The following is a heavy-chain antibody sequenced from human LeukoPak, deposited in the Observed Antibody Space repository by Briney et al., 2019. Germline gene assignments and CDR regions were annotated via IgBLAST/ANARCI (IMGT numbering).Heavy chain of an antibody. CDR2: ISTYNGNT. J-gene: IGHJ4*01. CDR1: GYTFTDYG. D-gene: IGHD5-18*01. CDR3: VRSSIQLWLTPDDY. Sequence: ASVKVSCTTSGYTFTDYGIGWVRQAPGQGLEWMGWISTYNGNTNYAQKVQDRVTMTTDTFTSTAYMELRSLRSDDTAVHYCVRSSIQLWLTPDDYWGQGTLVTVSS. V-gene: IGHV1-18*01.